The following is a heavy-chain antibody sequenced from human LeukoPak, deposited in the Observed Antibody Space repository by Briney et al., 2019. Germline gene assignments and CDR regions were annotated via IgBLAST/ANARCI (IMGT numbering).Heavy chain of an antibody. CDR2: IIPILNTP. J-gene: IGHJ6*02. D-gene: IGHD1-1*01. V-gene: IGHV1-69*04. CDR3: AREKMEVGYYGLDV. CDR1: GGTFENSA. Sequence: SVKVSCKASGGTFENSAINWVRQAPGQGLEWMGRIIPILNTPNYAQKLQGRVTIAADKSTSTAYMELSSLRSDDTAVYYCAREKMEVGYYGLDVWGQGTTVTVSS.